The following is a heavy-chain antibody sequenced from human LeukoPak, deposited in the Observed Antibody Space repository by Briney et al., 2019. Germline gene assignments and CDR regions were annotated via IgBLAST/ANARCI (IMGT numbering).Heavy chain of an antibody. CDR2: IYPGDSDT. Sequence: GESLKISCKGSGYSFSDYWIGWLRQMPGKGLEWLGIIYPGDSDTRYSPSFQGQVTFSADKSINTAYMHWRSLKASDTAMYYVPGQGHMISYEFNYMEVWGKGTTVMVSS. J-gene: IGHJ6*03. V-gene: IGHV5-51*01. CDR1: GYSFSDYW. D-gene: IGHD3/OR15-3a*01. CDR3: PGQGHMISYEFNYMEV.